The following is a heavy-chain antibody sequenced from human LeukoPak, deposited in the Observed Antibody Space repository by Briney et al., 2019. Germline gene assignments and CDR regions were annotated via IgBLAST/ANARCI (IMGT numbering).Heavy chain of an antibody. CDR1: GFTFSGSA. CDR3: TMGTYYYGSGSYGDC. J-gene: IGHJ4*02. CDR2: IRSKANSYAT. Sequence: GGSLRLSCAASGFTFSGSAMHWVRQASGKGLEWVGRIRSKANSYATAYAASVKGRFTISRDDSKNTAYLQMNSLKTEDTAVYYCTMGTYYYGSGSYGDCWGQGTLVTVSS. V-gene: IGHV3-73*01. D-gene: IGHD3-10*01.